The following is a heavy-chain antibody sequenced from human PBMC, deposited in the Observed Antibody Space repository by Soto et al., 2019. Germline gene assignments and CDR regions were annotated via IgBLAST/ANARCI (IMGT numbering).Heavy chain of an antibody. CDR2: MNPNSGNT. V-gene: IGHV1-8*01. CDR3: ARGLGGVERGFLEWFPYYYYYGMDV. J-gene: IGHJ6*02. D-gene: IGHD3-3*01. CDR1: GYTFTSYD. Sequence: ASVKVSCKASGYTFTSYDINWVRQATGQGLEWMGWMNPNSGNTGYAQKFQGRVTMTRNTSISTAYMELSSLRSEDTAVYYCARGLGGVERGFLEWFPYYYYYGMDVWGQGTTVTVSS.